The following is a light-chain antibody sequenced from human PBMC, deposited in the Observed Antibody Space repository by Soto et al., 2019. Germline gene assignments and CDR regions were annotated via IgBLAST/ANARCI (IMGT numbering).Light chain of an antibody. CDR1: QSVSSSY. J-gene: IGKJ3*01. Sequence: EIVLTQSPGTLSLSPGERATLSCRASQSVSSSYLAWYQQKPGQAPRLLIYGASSRATGLPDRFSGSGSGTTFTLNISRLEPEDFAVYYCQQYGSSLFTFGPGTKVDIK. V-gene: IGKV3-20*01. CDR2: GAS. CDR3: QQYGSSLFT.